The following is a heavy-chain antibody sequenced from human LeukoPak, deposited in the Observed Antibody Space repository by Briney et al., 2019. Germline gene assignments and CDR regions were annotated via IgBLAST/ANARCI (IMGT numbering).Heavy chain of an antibody. CDR2: INPSGGST. Sequence: ASVKVSCKASGYTFTSYYMHWVRQAPGQGLEWMGIINPSGGSTSYAQKFQGRVTMTRDTSTSTVYMELSSLRSEDTAVYYCARGNVVVVAASCYFDYWGQGTLVTVSS. CDR1: GYTFTSYY. V-gene: IGHV1-46*01. D-gene: IGHD2-15*01. J-gene: IGHJ4*02. CDR3: ARGNVVVVAASCYFDY.